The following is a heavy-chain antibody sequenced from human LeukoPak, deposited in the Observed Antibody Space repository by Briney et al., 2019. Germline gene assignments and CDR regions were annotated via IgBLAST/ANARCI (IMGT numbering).Heavy chain of an antibody. D-gene: IGHD3-10*01. Sequence: ASVKVSCKASGGTFSSYAISWVRQAPGQGLEWMGGIIPIFGTANYAQKFQGRVTITADESTSPAYIELSSLRSEDTAVYYCARPSPGYYGSGSYSLDPWGQGTLVTVSS. V-gene: IGHV1-69*13. CDR2: IIPIFGTA. CDR1: GGTFSSYA. J-gene: IGHJ5*02. CDR3: ARPSPGYYGSGSYSLDP.